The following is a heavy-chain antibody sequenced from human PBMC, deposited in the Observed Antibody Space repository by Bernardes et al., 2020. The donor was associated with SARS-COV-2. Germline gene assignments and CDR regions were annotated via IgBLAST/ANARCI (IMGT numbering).Heavy chain of an antibody. V-gene: IGHV3-23*01. CDR1: GFPFSSYG. J-gene: IGHJ3*02. CDR2: FSGSGSTT. D-gene: IGHD2-2*03. Sequence: GSLRLSCAASGFPFSSYGMTWVRQAPGKGLEWVSSFSGSGSTTYYTDSVKGRFTISRDNSKNTLYLQMNSLRAEDTAIYYCAKVFSWIFDAFDIWGRGTMVTVSS. CDR3: AKVFSWIFDAFDI.